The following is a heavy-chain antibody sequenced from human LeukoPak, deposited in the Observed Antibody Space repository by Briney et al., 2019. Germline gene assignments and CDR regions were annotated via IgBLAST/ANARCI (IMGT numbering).Heavy chain of an antibody. D-gene: IGHD2-2*01. CDR1: GGSISSYY. V-gene: IGHV4-59*01. Sequence: KTSETLSLTCTVSGGSISSYYWSWIRQPPGKGLEWIGYIYYSGSTNYNPSLKSRVTISVDTSKNQFSLKLSSVTAADTALYYCARYHCSSTSCQWGYFDYWGQGTLVTVSS. CDR2: IYYSGST. CDR3: ARYHCSSTSCQWGYFDY. J-gene: IGHJ4*02.